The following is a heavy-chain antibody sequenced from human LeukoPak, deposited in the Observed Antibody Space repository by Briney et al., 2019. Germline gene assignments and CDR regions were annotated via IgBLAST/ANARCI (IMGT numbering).Heavy chain of an antibody. CDR1: GFTFTDYY. J-gene: IGHJ4*02. D-gene: IGHD3-10*01. V-gene: IGHV1-2*06. CDR3: AREAGDGSGSYDY. CDR2: INPNSGGT. Sequence: GAPVKVSCKASGFTFTDYYMHWVRQAPGQGLEWMGRINPNSGGTNFAQKFQGRVTMTRDTSISTAYMELSRLTSDDTAVYNCAREAGDGSGSYDYWGQGTLVTVSS.